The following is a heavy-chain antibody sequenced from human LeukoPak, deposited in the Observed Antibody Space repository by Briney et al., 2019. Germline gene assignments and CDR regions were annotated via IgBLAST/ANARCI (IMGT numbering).Heavy chain of an antibody. J-gene: IGHJ4*02. V-gene: IGHV4-59*01. CDR2: IYYSGST. Sequence: PSETLSLTCTVSGGSISSYYWSWIRQPPGKGLEWIGYIYYSGSTNYNPSLKSRVTISVDTSKNQFSLKLGSVTAADTAVYYCARGALTIFGLDYWGQGTLVTVSS. D-gene: IGHD3-3*01. CDR1: GGSISSYY. CDR3: ARGALTIFGLDY.